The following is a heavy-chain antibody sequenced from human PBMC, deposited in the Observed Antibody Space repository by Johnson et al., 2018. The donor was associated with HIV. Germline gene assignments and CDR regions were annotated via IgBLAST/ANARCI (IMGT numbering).Heavy chain of an antibody. Sequence: QVQLVESGGGLVQPGGSLRLSCAASGFTFSSYAMHWVRQAPGQGLEWVSGISGSGGSTYYADSVKGRFTISRDNSKNTLYLQMNSLRAEDTAVYYCARDTVTGSPAFDIWGQGTMVTVSS. CDR2: ISGSGGST. CDR1: GFTFSSYA. CDR3: ARDTVTGSPAFDI. J-gene: IGHJ3*02. V-gene: IGHV3-64*04. D-gene: IGHD1-20*01.